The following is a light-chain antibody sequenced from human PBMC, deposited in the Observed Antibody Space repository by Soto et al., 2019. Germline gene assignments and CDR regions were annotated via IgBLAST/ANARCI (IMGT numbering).Light chain of an antibody. CDR2: DAS. J-gene: IGKJ2*01. V-gene: IGKV1-5*01. CDR1: QSISSW. Sequence: DIQMTQSPSTLSASVGDSVTITCRASQSISSWLAWYQQKPGKAPKLLIYDASSLESGVPSRFSGSGSGTEFTLTISSLQPDDFAPYYCQQYNSYLYTFGQGTKLEIK. CDR3: QQYNSYLYT.